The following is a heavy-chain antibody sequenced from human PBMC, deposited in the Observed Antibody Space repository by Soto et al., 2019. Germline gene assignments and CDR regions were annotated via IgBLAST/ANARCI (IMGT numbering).Heavy chain of an antibody. D-gene: IGHD4-4*01. J-gene: IGHJ6*02. V-gene: IGHV4-30-4*01. CDR2: IYYSGST. Sequence: SETLSLTCTVSGGSISSGDYYWSWIRQPPGKGLEWIGYIYYSGSTYYNPSLKSRVTISVDTSKNQFSLKLSSVTAADTAVYYCARLYSNYVLCYYYGMDVWGQGTTVTVSS. CDR3: ARLYSNYVLCYYYGMDV. CDR1: GGSISSGDYY.